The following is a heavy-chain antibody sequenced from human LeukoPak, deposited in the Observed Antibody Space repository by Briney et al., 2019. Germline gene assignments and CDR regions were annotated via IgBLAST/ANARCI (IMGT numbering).Heavy chain of an antibody. Sequence: SEPVSLTCAVYGRSFSGYYWSWTRQPPGKGLEWIGEISHSGSTNFNPSLTGRVTISVDTSKHQFSLKLSSGTAADTAVYYCARVYSSGMDVWGQGTTVTVSS. CDR3: ARVYSSGMDV. J-gene: IGHJ6*02. CDR2: ISHSGST. V-gene: IGHV4-34*01. CDR1: GRSFSGYY. D-gene: IGHD2-21*01.